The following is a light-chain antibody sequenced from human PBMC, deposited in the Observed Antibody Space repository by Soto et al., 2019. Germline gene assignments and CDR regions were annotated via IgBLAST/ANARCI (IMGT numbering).Light chain of an antibody. J-gene: IGKJ1*01. CDR3: QQSYSSPRT. CDR1: QSVSSN. Sequence: EIVMTQSPATLSVSPGERATLSCRASQSVSSNLAWYQQKPGQAPRLLIYGASTRATGIPARFSGSGSGTEFTLTISSLQSEDFATYYCQQSYSSPRTFGPGTKVNI. CDR2: GAS. V-gene: IGKV3-15*01.